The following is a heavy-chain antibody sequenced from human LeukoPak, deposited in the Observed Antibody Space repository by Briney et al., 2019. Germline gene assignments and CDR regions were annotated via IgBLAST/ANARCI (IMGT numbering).Heavy chain of an antibody. J-gene: IGHJ4*02. Sequence: GGSLGLSCAASGFTFSSYSMTWVRQAPGKGLEWVSSISSSSSYIYYADSVKGRFTISRDNAKNSLYLQMNSLRAEDTAVYYCARTVKLTVDYDSSGYYYELFDYWGQGTLVTVSS. V-gene: IGHV3-21*01. D-gene: IGHD3-22*01. CDR1: GFTFSSYS. CDR2: ISSSSSYI. CDR3: ARTVKLTVDYDSSGYYYELFDY.